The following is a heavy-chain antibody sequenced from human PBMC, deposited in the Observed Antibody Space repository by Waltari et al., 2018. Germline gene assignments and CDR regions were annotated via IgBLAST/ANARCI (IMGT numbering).Heavy chain of an antibody. D-gene: IGHD2-15*01. CDR2: IYYSGST. J-gene: IGHJ5*02. V-gene: IGHV4-59*01. Sequence: QVQLQESGPGLVKPSETLSLTCTVSGGSISSYYWSCIRQPPGKGLEWIGYIYYSGSTNYHPSLKSRVTISVDTSKNQFSLKLSSVTAADTAVYYCARDRCSGGSCYSEAWFDPWGQGTLVTVSS. CDR1: GGSISSYY. CDR3: ARDRCSGGSCYSEAWFDP.